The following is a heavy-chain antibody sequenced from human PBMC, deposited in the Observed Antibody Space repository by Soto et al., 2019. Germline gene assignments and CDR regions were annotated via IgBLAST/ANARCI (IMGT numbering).Heavy chain of an antibody. D-gene: IGHD2-2*01. J-gene: IGHJ4*02. CDR3: AKVMGDIVVVPAAITFDY. CDR2: ISYDGSNK. V-gene: IGHV3-30*18. Sequence: QVQLVESGGGVVQPGRSLRLSCAASGFTFSSYGMHWVRQAPGKGLEWVAVISYDGSNKYYADSVKGRFTISRDNSKNTQYLQMNSLRAEDTAVYYCAKVMGDIVVVPAAITFDYWGQGTLVTVSS. CDR1: GFTFSSYG.